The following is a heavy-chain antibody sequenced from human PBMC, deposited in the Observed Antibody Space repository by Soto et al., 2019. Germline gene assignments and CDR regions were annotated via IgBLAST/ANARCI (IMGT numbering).Heavy chain of an antibody. CDR3: ALGSSSTSGPKDY. CDR2: IYYSGST. J-gene: IGHJ4*02. D-gene: IGHD6-6*01. CDR1: GGSISSVGYY. V-gene: IGHV4-31*03. Sequence: QVQLQESGPGLVKPSQTLSLTCTVSGGSISSVGYYWSWIRQHPGKGLEWIGYIYYSGSTYYNPSLKSRVTISVDTSKNQFSLKLSSVTAADTAVYYCALGSSSTSGPKDYWGQGTLVTVSS.